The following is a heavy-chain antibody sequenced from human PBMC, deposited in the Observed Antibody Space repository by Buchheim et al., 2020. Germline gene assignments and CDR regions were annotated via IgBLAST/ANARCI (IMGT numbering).Heavy chain of an antibody. CDR1: GGSFSGYY. CDR3: ARGRYHIPRRKYSYGYFDY. Sequence: QVQLQQWGAGLLKPSETLSLTCAVYGGSFSGYYWTWIRQPPGKGLEWIGEINHSGSTNYNPSLKSRVTISVDTSKNQFSLKLSSVTAADTAVYYCARGRYHIPRRKYSYGYFDYWGQGTL. V-gene: IGHV4-34*01. J-gene: IGHJ4*02. CDR2: INHSGST. D-gene: IGHD5-18*01.